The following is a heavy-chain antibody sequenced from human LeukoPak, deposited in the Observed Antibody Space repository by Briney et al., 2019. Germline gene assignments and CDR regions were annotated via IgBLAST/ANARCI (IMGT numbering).Heavy chain of an antibody. V-gene: IGHV3-21*01. CDR1: GVTFSGYS. CDR3: ARVRSVGGNPHAFNI. Sequence: GGSLRLSCAGSGVTFSGYSMNWVRRAPGKGLEWVSAITATGLHIYYADSVKGRFTISRDNAKNSLYLQMNSLRVEDTALYYCARVRSVGGNPHAFNIWDQGTMVTVSS. J-gene: IGHJ3*02. CDR2: ITATGLHI. D-gene: IGHD4-23*01.